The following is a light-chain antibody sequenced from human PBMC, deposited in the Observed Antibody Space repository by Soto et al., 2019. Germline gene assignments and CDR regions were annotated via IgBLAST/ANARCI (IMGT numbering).Light chain of an antibody. CDR2: AAS. CDR3: QQYNNYPRT. V-gene: IGKV1-9*01. Sequence: DIQLTQSPSFLSASIGDRVTITCRASQGINSYLAWYQQKPGKAPKLLIYAASTLQSGVPSRFSGSGSGTEFTLTISNLQPDDFATYFCQQYNNYPRTFGQGTKVDIK. CDR1: QGINSY. J-gene: IGKJ1*01.